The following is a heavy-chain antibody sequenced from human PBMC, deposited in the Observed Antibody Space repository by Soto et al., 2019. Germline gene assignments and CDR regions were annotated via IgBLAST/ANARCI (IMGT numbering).Heavy chain of an antibody. Sequence: QVQLVESGGGLVKPGGSLRLSCAASGFTFSDYYMSWIRQAAGKGPEWVSYISSSSSYTNYADSVKGRFTISRDNAKNSLYLQMNSLRAEDTSVYYCARTIAAARGPRYFDLWGRGTLVTVSS. CDR2: ISSSSSYT. J-gene: IGHJ2*01. D-gene: IGHD6-13*01. CDR3: ARTIAAARGPRYFDL. V-gene: IGHV3-11*05. CDR1: GFTFSDYY.